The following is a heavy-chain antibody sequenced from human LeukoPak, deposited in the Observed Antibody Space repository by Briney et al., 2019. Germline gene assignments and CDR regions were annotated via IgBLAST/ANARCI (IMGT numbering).Heavy chain of an antibody. J-gene: IGHJ4*02. D-gene: IGHD5-24*01. CDR2: IYYSGTT. CDR3: AREEMATSYYFDS. CDR1: GGSFSSANYY. Sequence: PSETLSLTCTVSGGSFSSANYYWSWIRQPPGKGLEWIGYIYYSGTTNYNPSLKSRVTISVDTSKNQFSLKLSSVTAADTAVYYCAREEMATSYYFDSWGQGTLVTVSS. V-gene: IGHV4-61*01.